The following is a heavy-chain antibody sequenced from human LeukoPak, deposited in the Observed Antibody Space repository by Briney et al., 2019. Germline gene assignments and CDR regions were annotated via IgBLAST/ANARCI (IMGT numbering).Heavy chain of an antibody. Sequence: SETLSLTCTVSGGSISSYYWIWIRQPPGRGLAWVGYMSDSGSTNYNPSLKSRVTISVDTSKNQFSLKLSSVTAADTAVYYCARVSSGAFDYWGQGTLVTVSS. CDR3: ARVSSGAFDY. D-gene: IGHD6-25*01. CDR1: GGSISSYY. V-gene: IGHV4-59*01. J-gene: IGHJ4*02. CDR2: MSDSGST.